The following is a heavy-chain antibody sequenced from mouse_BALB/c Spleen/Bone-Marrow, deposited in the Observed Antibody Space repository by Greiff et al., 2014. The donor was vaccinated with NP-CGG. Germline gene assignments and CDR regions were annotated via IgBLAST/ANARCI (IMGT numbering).Heavy chain of an antibody. J-gene: IGHJ3*01. CDR1: GYTFTSYT. CDR2: INPSSGYT. CDR3: ARESYGNWFAY. V-gene: IGHV1-4*01. D-gene: IGHD2-1*01. Sequence: VKLVESGAELARPGASVKMSCKASGYTFTSYTMHWVKQRPGQGLEWIGYINPSSGYTNYNQKFKDKATLTADKSSSTAYMQLSSLTSEDSAVYYCARESYGNWFAYGGQGTLVTVSA.